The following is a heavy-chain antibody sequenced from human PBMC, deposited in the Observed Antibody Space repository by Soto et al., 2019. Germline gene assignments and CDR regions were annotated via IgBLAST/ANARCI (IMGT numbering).Heavy chain of an antibody. CDR3: ARLHCNSPNCVPLDP. CDR1: GGSISSVSYY. D-gene: IGHD2-2*01. J-gene: IGHJ5*02. CDR2: IYYSGSA. V-gene: IGHV4-39*01. Sequence: SETLSLTCTVSGGSISSVSYYWGWIRQPPGKGLEWIGSIYYSGSAYYSPSLKSRVTMSVDTSKNQLSLKLSSVTAADTAVYYCARLHCNSPNCVPLDPWGQGNLVPVSS.